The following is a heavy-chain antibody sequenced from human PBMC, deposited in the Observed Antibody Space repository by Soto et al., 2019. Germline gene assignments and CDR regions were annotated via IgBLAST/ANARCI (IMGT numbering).Heavy chain of an antibody. CDR1: GGSISSSSYY. J-gene: IGHJ6*03. V-gene: IGHV4-39*01. D-gene: IGHD5-12*01. CDR3: ARRKIVATIPGYYYYYYMDV. Sequence: SETLSLTCTVSGGSISSSSYYWGWIRQPPGKGLEWIGSIYYSGSTYYNPSLKSRVTISVDTSKNQFSLKLSSVTAADTAVYYCARRKIVATIPGYYYYYYMDVWGKGTTVTVSS. CDR2: IYYSGST.